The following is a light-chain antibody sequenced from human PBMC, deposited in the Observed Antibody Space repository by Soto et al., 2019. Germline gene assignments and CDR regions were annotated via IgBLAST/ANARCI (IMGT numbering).Light chain of an antibody. CDR1: QGVLESNNKNY. CDR2: WAS. CDR3: QQYYRPPVT. Sequence: DIVMTQSPDSLAVSLGERATINCKSSQGVLESNNKNYLAWFQQKPGQPPKLLIYWASTRESGVPDRFGGSGSGTNFTLTISSLQTEDVAVYYCQQYYRPPVTFGQGTLLEIK. J-gene: IGKJ5*01. V-gene: IGKV4-1*01.